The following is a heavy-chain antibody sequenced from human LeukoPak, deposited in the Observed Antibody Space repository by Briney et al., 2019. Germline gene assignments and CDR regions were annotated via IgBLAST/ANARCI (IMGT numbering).Heavy chain of an antibody. D-gene: IGHD2-2*01. CDR3: ARGGESIVVVPATTRWFDP. CDR2: INHSGST. J-gene: IGHJ5*02. CDR1: GGAFSGYY. Sequence: SETLSLACAVYGGAFSGYYWSWIRQPPGKGLEWIGEINHSGSTNYNPSLKSRVTISVDTSKNQFSLKLSSVTAAGTAMYYCARGGESIVVVPATTRWFDPWGQGTLVTVSS. V-gene: IGHV4-34*01.